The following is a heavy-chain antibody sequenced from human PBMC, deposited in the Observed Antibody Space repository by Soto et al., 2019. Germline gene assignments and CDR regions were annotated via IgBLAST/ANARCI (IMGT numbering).Heavy chain of an antibody. CDR3: AKDRFACSSTSCPYYFDY. CDR2: ISRSGGST. CDR1: GFTFSSYA. V-gene: IGHV3-23*01. Sequence: EVQLLESGGGLVQPGGSLRLSCAASGFTFSSYAMSWVRQAPGKGLEWVSAISRSGGSTYYADSVKGRFTISRDNSKNSLYLQMNSLRSKDTAVYYFAKDRFACSSTSCPYYFDYWGHGTLVTVSS. J-gene: IGHJ4*01. D-gene: IGHD2-2*01.